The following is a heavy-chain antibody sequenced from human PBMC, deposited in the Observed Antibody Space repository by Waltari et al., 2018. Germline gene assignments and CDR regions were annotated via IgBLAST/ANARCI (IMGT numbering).Heavy chain of an antibody. D-gene: IGHD1-1*01. J-gene: IGHJ6*02. CDR3: AKETTYYYGMDV. CDR2: IWYDGSNK. Sequence: QVQLVESGGGVVKPGRSLRLSCAAAGFTFSSYGMHWVRQAPGKGLELVAVIWYDGSNKYYADSVKGRFTISRDNSKNTLYLQMNSLRAEDTAMYYCAKETTYYYGMDVWGQGTTVTVSS. CDR1: GFTFSSYG. V-gene: IGHV3-30*18.